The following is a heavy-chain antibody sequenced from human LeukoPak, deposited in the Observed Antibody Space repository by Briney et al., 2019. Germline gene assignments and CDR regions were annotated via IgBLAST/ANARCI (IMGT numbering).Heavy chain of an antibody. D-gene: IGHD3-9*01. Sequence: SETLSLTCTVSGGSISSSSYYWGWIRQPPGKGLEWIGSIYYSGSTYYNPSLKSRVTISVDTSKDQFSLKLSSVTAADTAVYYCAREGLRYFDWSEGWFDPWGQGTLVTVSS. CDR2: IYYSGST. CDR1: GGSISSSSYY. CDR3: AREGLRYFDWSEGWFDP. J-gene: IGHJ5*02. V-gene: IGHV4-39*07.